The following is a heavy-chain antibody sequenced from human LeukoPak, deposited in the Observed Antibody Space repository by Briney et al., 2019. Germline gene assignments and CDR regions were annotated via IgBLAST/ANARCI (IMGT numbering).Heavy chain of an antibody. D-gene: IGHD6-19*01. CDR3: ARGGSSGWPFDY. CDR2: INAGNGNT. V-gene: IGHV1-3*03. CDR1: GYTFTSYA. Sequence: ASVKVSCKASGYTFTSYAMHWVRQAPGQRLEWMGWINAGNGNTKYSQEFQGRVTITRDTSASTAYMELSSLRSEDMAVYYCARGGSSGWPFDYWGQGTLVTVSS. J-gene: IGHJ4*02.